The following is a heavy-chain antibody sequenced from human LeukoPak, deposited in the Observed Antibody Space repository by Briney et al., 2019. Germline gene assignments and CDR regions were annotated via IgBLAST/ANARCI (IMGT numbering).Heavy chain of an antibody. CDR2: ISYDGSNK. CDR1: GFTFGNYG. V-gene: IGHV3-30*18. CDR3: AKEAFDSSGSSDY. J-gene: IGHJ4*02. D-gene: IGHD3-22*01. Sequence: GRSLRLSCAVSGFTFGNYGMHWVRQAPGKGLEWVAVISYDGSNKYYADSVKGRFTISRDNSKNTLYLQMNSLRAEDTAVYYCAKEAFDSSGSSDYWGQGTLVTVSS.